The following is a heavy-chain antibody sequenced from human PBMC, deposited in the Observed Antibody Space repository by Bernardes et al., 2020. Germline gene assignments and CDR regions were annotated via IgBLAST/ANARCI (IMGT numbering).Heavy chain of an antibody. CDR2: IYYSGST. CDR3: ARGGLATMFEY. Sequence: SETLSLTCTVSGGSISSYYWSWIRQPPGKGLEWIGYIYYSGSTNYNPSLKSRVTISVDTSKNQFSLKLSSVTAADTAVYYCARGGLATMFEYWGQGTLVTGSS. D-gene: IGHD5-12*01. CDR1: GGSISSYY. J-gene: IGHJ4*02. V-gene: IGHV4-59*01.